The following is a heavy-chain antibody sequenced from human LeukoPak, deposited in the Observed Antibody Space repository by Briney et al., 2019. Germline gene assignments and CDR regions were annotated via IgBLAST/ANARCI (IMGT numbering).Heavy chain of an antibody. CDR3: ARAGRGRNTSHYYFDS. V-gene: IGHV3-33*08. CDR2: IWFDESSQ. Sequence: GRSLTLSCAASGFSFSDSGMHWVRQAPGRGPEYVAGIWFDESSQRYADSVEGRFTISRDNSKNTVFLQMRSVRVEDTAVYFCARAGRGRNTSHYYFDSWGRGTQVSASS. J-gene: IGHJ4*02. D-gene: IGHD1/OR15-1a*01. CDR1: GFSFSDSG.